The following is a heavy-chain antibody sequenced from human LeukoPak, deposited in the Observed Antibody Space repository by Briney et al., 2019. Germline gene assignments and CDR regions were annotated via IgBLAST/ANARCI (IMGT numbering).Heavy chain of an antibody. D-gene: IGHD3-10*01. J-gene: IGHJ3*02. V-gene: IGHV3-74*01. CDR2: INSDGTST. CDR1: GFTVSNFW. Sequence: PGGSLRLSCAASGFTVSNFWMHWVRQAPGQGLVWVSRINSDGTSTNYADAVKGRLTSSRDNTKNTLYLQMNSLTVEDTAVYYCARETWSRGGDAFDIWGRGTMVTVSS. CDR3: ARETWSRGGDAFDI.